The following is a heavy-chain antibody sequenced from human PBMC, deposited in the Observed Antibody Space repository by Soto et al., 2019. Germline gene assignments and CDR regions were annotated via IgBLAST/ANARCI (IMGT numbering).Heavy chain of an antibody. CDR2: ISSSSSTT. Sequence: EVQLVESGGGLVQPGGSLRLSCAASGFTFTTYSMNWVRQAPGKGLAWVSYISSSSSTTYYADSVKGRFTISRDNAQNSRYLQMNRPRNEDTSVYYCARDAGSRGYCGQGTLVTVSS. J-gene: IGHJ4*02. V-gene: IGHV3-48*02. CDR3: ARDAGSRGY. CDR1: GFTFTTYS. D-gene: IGHD3-10*01.